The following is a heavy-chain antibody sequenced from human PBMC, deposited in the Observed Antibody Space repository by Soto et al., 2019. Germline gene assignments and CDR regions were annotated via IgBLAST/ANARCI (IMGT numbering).Heavy chain of an antibody. D-gene: IGHD3-10*01. CDR2: IYHSGST. J-gene: IGHJ6*02. V-gene: IGHV4-4*02. CDR3: ARVEMATMKRRGMDV. CDR1: GGSISSSNW. Sequence: SETLSLTCAVSGGSISSSNWWSWVRQPPGKGLEWIGEIYHSGSTNYNPSLKSRVTISVDKSKNQFSLKLSSVTAADTAVHYCARVEMATMKRRGMDVWGQGTTVTVSS.